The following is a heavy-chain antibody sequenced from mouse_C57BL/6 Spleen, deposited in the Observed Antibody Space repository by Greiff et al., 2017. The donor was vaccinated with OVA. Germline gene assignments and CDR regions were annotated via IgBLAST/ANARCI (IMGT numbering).Heavy chain of an antibody. J-gene: IGHJ2*01. D-gene: IGHD1-1*01. CDR3: TRDPNYYPFDY. V-gene: IGHV1-15*01. CDR2: IDPETGGT. Sequence: VQGVESGAELVRPGASVTLSCKASGYTFTDYEMHWVKQTPVHGLEWIGAIDPETGGTAYNQKFKGKAILTADKSSSTAYMELRSLTSEDSAVYYCTRDPNYYPFDYWGQGTTLTVSS. CDR1: GYTFTDYE.